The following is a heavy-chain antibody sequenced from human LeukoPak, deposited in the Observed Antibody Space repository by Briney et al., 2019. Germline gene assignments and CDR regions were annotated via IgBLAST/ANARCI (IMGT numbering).Heavy chain of an antibody. CDR1: GGSISSYN. D-gene: IGHD6-19*01. J-gene: IGHJ4*02. CDR2: IYYSGST. CDR3: ARGELTVAGTLDY. V-gene: IGHV4-59*01. Sequence: SETLSLTCTVSGGSISSYNWSWIRQPPGEGLEWIGYIYYSGSTNYNPSLKSRVTISVDTSKNQFSLKLSSVTAADTAVYYCARGELTVAGTLDYWGQGTLVTVSS.